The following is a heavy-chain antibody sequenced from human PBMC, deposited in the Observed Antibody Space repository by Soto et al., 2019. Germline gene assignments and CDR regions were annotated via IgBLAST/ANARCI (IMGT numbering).Heavy chain of an antibody. V-gene: IGHV3-21*01. J-gene: IGHJ5*02. D-gene: IGHD6-13*01. CDR1: GFTFSSYS. CDR3: ASIAAAGIQFDP. CDR2: ISSSSSYI. Sequence: GGSLRLSCAASGFTFSSYSMNWVRQAPGKGLEWVSSISSSSSYIYYADSVKGRFTISRDNAKNSLYLQMNSLRAEDTAVYYCASIAAAGIQFDPWGQGTLVTVSS.